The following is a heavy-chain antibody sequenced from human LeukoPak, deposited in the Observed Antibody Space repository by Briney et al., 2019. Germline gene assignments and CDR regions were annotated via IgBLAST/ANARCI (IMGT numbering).Heavy chain of an antibody. J-gene: IGHJ4*02. D-gene: IGHD5-18*01. V-gene: IGHV1-3*01. CDR3: ARAGSYGDGYYFDY. CDR1: GYTFTSYA. Sequence: GASVKVSCKASGYTFTSYAMHWVRQAPGQRLEWMGWINAGNGNTKYSQKFQGRVTITRDTSASTAYMELSSLRSEDTAVYYCARAGSYGDGYYFDYWAREPWSPSPQ. CDR2: INAGNGNT.